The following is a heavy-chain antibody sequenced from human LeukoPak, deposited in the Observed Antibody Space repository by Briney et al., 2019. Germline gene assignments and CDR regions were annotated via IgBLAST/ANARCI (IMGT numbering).Heavy chain of an antibody. V-gene: IGHV4-59*08. Sequence: SETLSLTCTVSGGSISSYYWSWIRQPPGKGLEWIGYIYYSGSTNYNPSLKSRVSISVDTSKNQFSLKLSSVTAASTAVYYCARQRGITIFGVVILDAFDIWGQGTMVTVSS. D-gene: IGHD3-3*01. CDR3: ARQRGITIFGVVILDAFDI. J-gene: IGHJ3*02. CDR2: IYYSGST. CDR1: GGSISSYY.